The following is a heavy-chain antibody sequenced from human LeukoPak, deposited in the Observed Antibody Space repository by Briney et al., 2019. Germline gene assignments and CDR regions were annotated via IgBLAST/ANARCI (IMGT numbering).Heavy chain of an antibody. V-gene: IGHV4-59*01. CDR1: GGSISSYY. J-gene: IGHJ6*02. CDR3: ARGGSGYDSFYYYGMDV. Sequence: SETLSLTCTVSGGSISSYYWSWIRQPPGKGVEWIGYIYYSGSTNYNPSLKSRVTISVDTSKNQFSLKVSSVTAADTAVYYCARGGSGYDSFYYYGMDVWGQGTTVTVSS. CDR2: IYYSGST. D-gene: IGHD5-12*01.